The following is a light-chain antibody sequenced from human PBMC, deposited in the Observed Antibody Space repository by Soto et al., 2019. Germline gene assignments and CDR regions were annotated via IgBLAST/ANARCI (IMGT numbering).Light chain of an antibody. V-gene: IGLV2-11*01. Sequence: QSVLTQPRSVSGSPGQSVTISCSGTSSDVGGYNYVSWYQHHPGKAPKLMIYDVSKRPSGVPDRFSGSKSGNTASLTISGLQAEDEADYYCCSYAGSYVFGNGTKLTVL. CDR1: SSDVGGYNY. CDR3: CSYAGSYV. CDR2: DVS. J-gene: IGLJ1*01.